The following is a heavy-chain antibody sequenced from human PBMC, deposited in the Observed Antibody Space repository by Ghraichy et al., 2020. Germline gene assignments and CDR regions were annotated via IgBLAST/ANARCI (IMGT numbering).Heavy chain of an antibody. CDR1: GFTFSIYA. D-gene: IGHD2-2*01. CDR3: ARAPEGIVVVSAGFDY. V-gene: IGHV3-64*01. J-gene: IGHJ4*02. Sequence: GGSLRLSCAASGFTFSIYAMHWVRQAPGKGLEYVSTISSNGGYTYYANSVEGRFTISRDNSKNTLYLQMGSLRAEDMAVYYCARAPEGIVVVSAGFDYWGQGTLVTVSS. CDR2: ISSNGGYT.